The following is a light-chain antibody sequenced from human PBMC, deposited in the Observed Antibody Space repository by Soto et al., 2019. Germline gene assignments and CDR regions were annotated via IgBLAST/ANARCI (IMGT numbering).Light chain of an antibody. V-gene: IGLV1-44*01. CDR1: SSNIGTNT. CDR3: AAWDGSLKAVV. Sequence: QSVPTQAPSASGTPGQRVTISCSGSSSNIGTNTVNWYQQLPGTAPKLLIYNDNQRPSGVPDRFSGSKSDTSASLAISGLQSDDEADYYCAAWDGSLKAVVFGPGTKVTVL. CDR2: NDN. J-gene: IGLJ2*01.